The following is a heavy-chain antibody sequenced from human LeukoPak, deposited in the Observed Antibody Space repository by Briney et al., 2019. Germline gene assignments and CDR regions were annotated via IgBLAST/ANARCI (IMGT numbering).Heavy chain of an antibody. CDR3: ARGDDYYDSSGYHYPGAFDI. V-gene: IGHV3-53*01. D-gene: IGHD3-22*01. CDR1: GFTVSSNY. Sequence: GGSLRLSCAASGFTVSSNYMSWVRQAPGKGLEWVSVIYSGGSTYYADSVKGRFTISRDNSKNTLYLQMNSLRAEDTAVYYCARGDDYYDSSGYHYPGAFDIWGQGTMVTVSS. CDR2: IYSGGST. J-gene: IGHJ3*02.